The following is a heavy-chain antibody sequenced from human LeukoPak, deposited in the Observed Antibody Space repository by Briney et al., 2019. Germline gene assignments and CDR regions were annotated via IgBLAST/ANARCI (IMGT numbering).Heavy chain of an antibody. J-gene: IGHJ4*02. CDR2: ISSSSYI. V-gene: IGHV3-21*01. CDR3: ARDQGQEPTSAAGAFDY. D-gene: IGHD6-13*01. Sequence: GGSLRLSCAASGFTFSSYSMTWVRQAPGKGLEWVSSISSSSYIYYADSVKGRFTISRDNVKNSLYLQMNSLRAEDTAVYYCARDQGQEPTSAAGAFDYWGQGTLVTVSS. CDR1: GFTFSSYS.